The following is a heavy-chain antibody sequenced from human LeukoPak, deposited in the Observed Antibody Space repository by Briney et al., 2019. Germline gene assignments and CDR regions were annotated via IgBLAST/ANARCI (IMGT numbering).Heavy chain of an antibody. CDR2: INTNTGNP. Sequence: GAAVKVSCKASGYTFTSYGISWVRQAPGQGLEWMGWINTNTGNPTYAQGFTGRFVFSLDTSVSTAYLQISSLKAEDTAVYYCARGRPSTVNPLGWFDPWGQGTLVTVSS. J-gene: IGHJ5*02. V-gene: IGHV7-4-1*02. CDR1: GYTFTSYG. D-gene: IGHD4-17*01. CDR3: ARGRPSTVNPLGWFDP.